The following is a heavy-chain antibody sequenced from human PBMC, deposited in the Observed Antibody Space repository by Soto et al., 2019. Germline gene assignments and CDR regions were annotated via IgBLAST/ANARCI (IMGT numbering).Heavy chain of an antibody. CDR2: IYYSGST. CDR1: GGSISSSSYY. D-gene: IGHD2-15*01. J-gene: IGHJ4*02. V-gene: IGHV4-39*01. Sequence: SETLSLTCTVSGGSISSSSYYWGWIRQPPGKGLEWIGSIYYSGSTYYNPSLKSRVTISVDTSKNQFSLKLSSVTAADTAVYYCARCLGYCSGGSCRNNHFDYWGQGTLVTVSS. CDR3: ARCLGYCSGGSCRNNHFDY.